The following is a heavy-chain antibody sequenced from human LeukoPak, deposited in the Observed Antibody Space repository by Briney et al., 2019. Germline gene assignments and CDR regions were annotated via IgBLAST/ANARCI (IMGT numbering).Heavy chain of an antibody. J-gene: IGHJ4*02. Sequence: SRTLSPTCVVSGASISSSDRWNWVRQPPGKGLEWIGEVYHGGTINYNPSLKSRVTISMDRSKNPFSLNLNSVTAADTAVYYCARDKQGPIGTWYFDSWGQGTLVTVSS. V-gene: IGHV4-4*02. CDR1: GASISSSDR. D-gene: IGHD6-13*01. CDR2: VYHGGTI. CDR3: ARDKQGPIGTWYFDS.